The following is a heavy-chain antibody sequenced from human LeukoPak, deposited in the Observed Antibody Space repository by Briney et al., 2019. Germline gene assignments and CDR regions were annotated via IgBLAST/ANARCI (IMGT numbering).Heavy chain of an antibody. J-gene: IGHJ4*02. CDR1: GFTLRNYY. V-gene: IGHV3-11*04. D-gene: IGHD2-2*01. CDR3: ARDGCSSTSCYADY. CDR2: ISSSGDTI. Sequence: PGGSLRLSCAASGFTLRNYYMSWIRQAPGKGLEWVSYISSSGDTIYYADSVKGRFTISRDNAKNSLYLQMNSLRAEDTAVYYCARDGCSSTSCYADYWGQGTLVTVSS.